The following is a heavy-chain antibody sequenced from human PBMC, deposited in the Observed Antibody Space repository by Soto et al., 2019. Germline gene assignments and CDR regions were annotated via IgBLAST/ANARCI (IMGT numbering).Heavy chain of an antibody. CDR3: ARQRFGELSPLDY. D-gene: IGHD3-10*01. J-gene: IGHJ4*02. Sequence: PSETLSLTCTVSGASISRFYWSWIRQPPGKGLEWIGYIYYSGSTGYNPSLKSRVTISVDTSKSQSSLRLSSVTAADTAVYYCARQRFGELSPLDYWGQGTLVTVSS. CDR2: IYYSGST. V-gene: IGHV4-59*08. CDR1: GASISRFY.